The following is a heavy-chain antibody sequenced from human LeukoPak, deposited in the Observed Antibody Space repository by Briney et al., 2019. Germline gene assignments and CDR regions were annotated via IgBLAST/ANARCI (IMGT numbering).Heavy chain of an antibody. CDR1: GGSISSGDYY. CDR3: ARDRNYYNSGSLNWFDP. J-gene: IGHJ5*02. V-gene: IGHV4-30-4*01. D-gene: IGHD3-10*01. CDR2: IYYSGST. Sequence: PSQTLSLTCTVSGGSISSGDYYWSWIRQPPGKGLEWIGYIYYSGSTYYNSSLKSRVTISRDTSKNQFSLKLSSVTAADTAVYYCARDRNYYNSGSLNWFDPWGQGTLVTVSS.